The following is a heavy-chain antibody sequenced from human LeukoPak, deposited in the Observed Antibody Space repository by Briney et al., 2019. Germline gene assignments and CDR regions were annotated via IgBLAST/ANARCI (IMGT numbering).Heavy chain of an antibody. Sequence: GGSLRLSCAASGFTFSSYGVHWVRQAPGKGLEWVAFIRYDGSNKYYADSVKGRFTISRDNSKNTLYLQMNSLRAEDTAVYYCAKDFTIFGVAIFAFDIWGQGTMVTVSS. D-gene: IGHD3-3*01. CDR1: GFTFSSYG. CDR3: AKDFTIFGVAIFAFDI. V-gene: IGHV3-30*02. J-gene: IGHJ3*02. CDR2: IRYDGSNK.